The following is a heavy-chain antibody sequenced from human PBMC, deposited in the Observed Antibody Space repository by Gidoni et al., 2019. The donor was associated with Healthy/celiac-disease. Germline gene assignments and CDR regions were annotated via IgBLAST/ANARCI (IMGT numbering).Heavy chain of an antibody. J-gene: IGHJ6*03. V-gene: IGHV1-69*06. D-gene: IGHD3-22*01. CDR3: AREEADSSGYYGYYYYYMDV. CDR1: GGTFSSYA. CDR2: IIPIFGTA. Sequence: QVQLVQSGAEVKKPGSSVKVSCKASGGTFSSYAISWVRQAPGQGLEWMGGIIPIFGTANYAQKFQGRVTITADKSTSTAYMELSSLRSEDTAVYYCAREEADSSGYYGYYYYYMDVWGKGTTVTVSS.